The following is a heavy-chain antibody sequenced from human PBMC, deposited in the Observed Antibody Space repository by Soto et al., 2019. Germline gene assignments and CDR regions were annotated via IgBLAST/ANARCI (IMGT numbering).Heavy chain of an antibody. CDR3: VRESTTSGPNWFDT. Sequence: SETLSLTCSVSGVSINSCRSSWNWIRQSPGKGLEWIAYIYHSGSTYYNPSLKRRVTISVDSSENQFSLKLTSVTAADTAVYYCVRESTTSGPNWFDTWGPGILVTVSS. CDR2: IYHSGST. J-gene: IGHJ5*02. CDR1: GVSINSCRSS. D-gene: IGHD1-1*01. V-gene: IGHV4-30-2*06.